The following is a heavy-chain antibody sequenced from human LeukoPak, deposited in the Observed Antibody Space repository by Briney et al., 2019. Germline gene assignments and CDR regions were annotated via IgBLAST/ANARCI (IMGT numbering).Heavy chain of an antibody. CDR2: IYYSGST. J-gene: IGHJ3*02. V-gene: IGHV4-39*01. Sequence: TSETLSLTCTVSGGSISSSSYYWGWIRQPPGKGLEWIGSIYYSGSTYYNPSLKSRVTISVDTSKNQFSLKLSSVTAADTAVYYCASQITIFGVVISLDAFDIWGQGTMVTVSS. D-gene: IGHD3-3*01. CDR1: GGSISSSSYY. CDR3: ASQITIFGVVISLDAFDI.